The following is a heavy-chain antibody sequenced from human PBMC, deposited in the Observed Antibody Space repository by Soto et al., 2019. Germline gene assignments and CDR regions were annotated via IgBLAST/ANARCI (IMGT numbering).Heavy chain of an antibody. D-gene: IGHD3-16*02. CDR1: GYTFSRFT. Sequence: QAQLVQSGAEVKKPGASVKISCRASGYTFSRFTIHWVRQAPGQRLEWMGWINIGSGDTKYPQQFQGRVNIMREISANTVSMELSSLRSEDTAMYFCAREPPPLWQLSSDYFYYGMDVWGQGTTITVSS. CDR3: AREPPPLWQLSSDYFYYGMDV. CDR2: INIGSGDT. J-gene: IGHJ6*02. V-gene: IGHV1-3*04.